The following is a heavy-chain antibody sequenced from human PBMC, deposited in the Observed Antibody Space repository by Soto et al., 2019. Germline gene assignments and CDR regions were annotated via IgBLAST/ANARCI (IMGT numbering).Heavy chain of an antibody. J-gene: IGHJ3*02. V-gene: IGHV4-30-4*01. CDR1: GGSISSGDYY. CDR2: IYYSGST. CDR3: ARVPYCGGDCYYDAFDI. D-gene: IGHD2-21*02. Sequence: QVQLQESGPGLVKPSQTLSLTCTVSGGSISSGDYYWSWIRQPPGKGLEWIGYIYYSGSTYYNPSLKSRVPISVDTAKNQFSLKLSSVTAADTAVYYCARVPYCGGDCYYDAFDIWGQGTMVTVSS.